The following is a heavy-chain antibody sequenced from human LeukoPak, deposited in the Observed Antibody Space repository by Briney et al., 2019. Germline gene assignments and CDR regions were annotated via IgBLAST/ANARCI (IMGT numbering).Heavy chain of an antibody. D-gene: IGHD5-18*01. CDR3: AAKKRGYSYGRLDY. CDR2: IVVGSGNT. Sequence: SVKVSCKASGFTFTSSAVQWVRQARGQRLEWIGWIVVGSGNTNYAQKFQERVTITRDMSTSTAYMELSSLRSEDTAVYYCAAKKRGYSYGRLDYWGQGTLVTVSS. V-gene: IGHV1-58*01. CDR1: GFTFTSSA. J-gene: IGHJ4*02.